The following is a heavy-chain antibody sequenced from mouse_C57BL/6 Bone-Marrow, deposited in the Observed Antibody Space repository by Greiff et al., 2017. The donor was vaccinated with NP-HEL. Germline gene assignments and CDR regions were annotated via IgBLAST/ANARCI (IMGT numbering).Heavy chain of an antibody. CDR3: ARHDRYAFAY. J-gene: IGHJ3*01. CDR1: GYTFTSYW. Sequence: QVQLQQPGAELVMPGASVKLSCKASGYTFTSYWMHWVKQRPGQGLEWIGEIDPSDSYTNYNQKFKGKSTLTVDKSSRTAYMQLSILTSEDSAVYYCARHDRYAFAYWGQGTLVTVSA. CDR2: IDPSDSYT. D-gene: IGHD2-3*01. V-gene: IGHV1-69*01.